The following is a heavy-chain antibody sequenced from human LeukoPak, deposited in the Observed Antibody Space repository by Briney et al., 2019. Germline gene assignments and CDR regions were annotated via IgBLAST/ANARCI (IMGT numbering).Heavy chain of an antibody. Sequence: SETLSLTCTVSGGSISSYYWSWIRQPPGKGLEWIGYIYYSGSTNYNPSLKSRVTISVDTSKNQFSLKLSSVTAADTAVCYCASDPIGDDAFDIWGRGTMVTVSS. V-gene: IGHV4-59*01. D-gene: IGHD3-22*01. CDR2: IYYSGST. CDR1: GGSISSYY. CDR3: ASDPIGDDAFDI. J-gene: IGHJ3*02.